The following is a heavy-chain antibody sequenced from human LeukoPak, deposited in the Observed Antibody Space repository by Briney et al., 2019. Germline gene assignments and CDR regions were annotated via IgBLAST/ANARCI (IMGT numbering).Heavy chain of an antibody. V-gene: IGHV3-7*01. CDR2: IKQDGSGK. D-gene: IGHD3-9*01. CDR3: ARDVRDYDILTGHYFYYYMDV. CDR1: GFTFSSYW. J-gene: IGHJ6*03. Sequence: GGSLRLSCAASGFTFSSYWMSWVRQAPGKGLEWVANIKQDGSGKYYVDSVKGRFTISRDNAKNSLYLQMNSLRAEDTAVCYCARDVRDYDILTGHYFYYYMDVWGKGTTVTVSS.